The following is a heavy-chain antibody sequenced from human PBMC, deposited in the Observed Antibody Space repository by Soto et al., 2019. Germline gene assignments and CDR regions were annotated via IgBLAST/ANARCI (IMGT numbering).Heavy chain of an antibody. V-gene: IGHV4-34*01. CDR2: TDQSGGT. Sequence: QVQLQQWGTGLLKSSETLSLTCAVYGGSFSPYYWSWVRQPPGKGLEWIGETDQSGGTYYNPSLKSRVNVSLATSKNQFALAVKYVTAGDTAVYYCAIGRGGNKYWGQGTLVTVSS. D-gene: IGHD3-16*01. CDR1: GGSFSPYY. J-gene: IGHJ4*02. CDR3: AIGRGGNKY.